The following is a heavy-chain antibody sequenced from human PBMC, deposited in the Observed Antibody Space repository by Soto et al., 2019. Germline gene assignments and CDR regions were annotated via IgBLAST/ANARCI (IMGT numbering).Heavy chain of an antibody. CDR1: GGSISSYY. CDR3: ARSRYDILTGLNWFDP. J-gene: IGHJ5*02. CDR2: IYYSGGT. V-gene: IGHV4-59*01. Sequence: SETLSLTCTVSGGSISSYYWSWIRQPPGKGLEWIGYIYYSGGTNYNPSLKSRVTISVDTSKNQFSLKLSSVTAADTAVYYCARSRYDILTGLNWFDPWGQGTLVTVSS. D-gene: IGHD3-9*01.